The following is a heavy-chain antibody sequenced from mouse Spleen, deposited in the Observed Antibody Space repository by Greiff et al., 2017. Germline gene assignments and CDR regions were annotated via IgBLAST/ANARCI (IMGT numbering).Heavy chain of an antibody. Sequence: VQLQQSGTELVKPGASVKLSCKASGYTFTSYWMHWVKQRPGQGLEWIGNINPSNGGTNYNEKFKSKATLTVDKSSSTAYMQLSSLTSEDSAVYYCAKERDRYEAWFAYWGQGTLVTVSA. D-gene: IGHD2-14*01. CDR2: INPSNGGT. V-gene: IGHV1-53*01. J-gene: IGHJ3*01. CDR3: AKERDRYEAWFAY. CDR1: GYTFTSYW.